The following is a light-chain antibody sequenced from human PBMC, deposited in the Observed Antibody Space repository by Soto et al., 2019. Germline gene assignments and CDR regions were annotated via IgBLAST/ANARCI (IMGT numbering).Light chain of an antibody. CDR1: QSLLHSNGCNS. J-gene: IGKJ1*01. V-gene: IGKV2-28*01. CDR2: WGS. CDR3: MQGLQFPPT. Sequence: DLVMTQSPLSLPVTPGEPASISCRSSQSLLHSNGCNSLDRYLQTPGQSPQLMIYWGSNRASGVPDRFSGSGSGTDFTLKINRVEAEDVGVYFCMQGLQFPPTFGQGTKVEIK.